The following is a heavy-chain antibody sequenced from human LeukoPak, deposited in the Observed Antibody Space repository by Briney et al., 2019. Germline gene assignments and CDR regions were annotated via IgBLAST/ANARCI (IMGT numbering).Heavy chain of an antibody. V-gene: IGHV4-30-2*01. CDR1: GGSISSGDYS. CDR3: ARDFCP. CDR2: IYHSGRT. D-gene: IGHD3-3*01. J-gene: IGHJ5*02. Sequence: PSQTLSLTCAVSGGSISSGDYSWSWIRQPPGKGLEWIGYIYHSGRTYYNPSLKNRVTMSLDRSKNQFSLKLSSVTAADTAVYYCARDFCPWGQGTLVTVSS.